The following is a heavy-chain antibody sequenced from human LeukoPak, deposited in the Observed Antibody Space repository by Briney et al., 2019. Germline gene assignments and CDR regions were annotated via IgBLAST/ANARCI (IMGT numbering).Heavy chain of an antibody. J-gene: IGHJ4*02. CDR3: ARDAKSAAAGFDY. V-gene: IGHV3-21*01. CDR2: ISSSGSYI. Sequence: GGSLRLSCAASGFTFSSYSMNWVRQAPGKGLEWVSSISSSGSYIYYADSVKGRFTISRDNAKNSLYLRMNSLRAEDTAVYYCARDAKSAAAGFDYWGQGTLVTVSS. CDR1: GFTFSSYS. D-gene: IGHD6-13*01.